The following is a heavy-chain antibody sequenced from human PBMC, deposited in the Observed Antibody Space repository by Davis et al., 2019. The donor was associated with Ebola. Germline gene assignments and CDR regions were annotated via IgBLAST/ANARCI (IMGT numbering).Heavy chain of an antibody. Sequence: PGGSLRLSCAASGFTFSSYAMSWVRQAPGKGLEWVSAITSSGGSTYYAGPVKGRFTISRDNSNNTPYLHLNSLGAGDPAVYYCVQDMIDEGLSSPHPDFQHWGQGTLVTVSS. CDR1: GFTFSSYA. J-gene: IGHJ1*01. CDR2: ITSSGGST. CDR3: VQDMIDEGLSSPHPDFQH. D-gene: IGHD3-22*01. V-gene: IGHV3-23*01.